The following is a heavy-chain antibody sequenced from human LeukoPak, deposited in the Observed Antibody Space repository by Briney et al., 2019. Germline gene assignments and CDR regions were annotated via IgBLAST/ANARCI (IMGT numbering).Heavy chain of an antibody. J-gene: IGHJ5*02. CDR1: GYSINNYW. CDR3: ARQEYCSGGSCYTWFDP. V-gene: IGHV5-51*01. Sequence: GESLKISCKGSGYSINNYWIGWVRQMPGKGLEWMRIIYPADSDIRYSPSFQGQVTISADKSISTAYLQWSSLKASDTAMHYCARQEYCSGGSCYTWFDPWGQGTLVIVSS. D-gene: IGHD2-15*01. CDR2: IYPADSDI.